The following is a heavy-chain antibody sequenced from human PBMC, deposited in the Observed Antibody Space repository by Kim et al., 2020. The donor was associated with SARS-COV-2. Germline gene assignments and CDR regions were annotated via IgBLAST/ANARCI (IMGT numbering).Heavy chain of an antibody. CDR1: GFTFSSYG. Sequence: GGSLRLSCAASGFTFSSYGMNWVRQAPGEGLEWVSYIRATGSTIYYADSVRGRFTISRDNAKNSLYLQMNSLRDEDTAMYYCARGSMRSFDYWGQGTLVTVSS. V-gene: IGHV3-48*02. CDR3: ARGSMRSFDY. J-gene: IGHJ4*02. CDR2: IRATGSTI.